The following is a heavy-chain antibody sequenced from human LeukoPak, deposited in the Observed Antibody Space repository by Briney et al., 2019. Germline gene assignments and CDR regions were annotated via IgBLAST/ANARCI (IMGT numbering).Heavy chain of an antibody. CDR3: ARGAARLPPGRMDV. CDR1: GYTFTSYG. CDR2: ISAYDGNT. D-gene: IGHD6-6*01. J-gene: IGHJ6*02. V-gene: IGHV1-18*01. Sequence: GASVKVSCKASGYTFTSYGISWVRQAPGQGLEWMGWISAYDGNTNYAQKLQGRVTMTTDTSTSTAYMELRSLRSDDTAVYYCARGAARLPPGRMDVWGQGTTVTVSS.